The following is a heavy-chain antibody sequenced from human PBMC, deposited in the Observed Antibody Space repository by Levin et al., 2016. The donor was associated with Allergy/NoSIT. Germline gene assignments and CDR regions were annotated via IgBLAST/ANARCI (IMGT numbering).Heavy chain of an antibody. CDR3: ARAPVAIGAIDV. CDR2: ISASGGST. CDR1: GFTFNYYW. J-gene: IGHJ3*01. Sequence: GESLKISCAASGFTFNYYWMHWVRQAPGKGLEWVSAISASGGSTYYADSVKGRFTISRDNSENTLSLQMNSLKPEDTALYYCARAPVAIGAIDVWGQGTKVTVSS. V-gene: IGHV3-23*01.